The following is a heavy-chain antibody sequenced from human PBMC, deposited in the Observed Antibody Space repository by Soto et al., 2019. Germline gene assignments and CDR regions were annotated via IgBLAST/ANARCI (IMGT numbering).Heavy chain of an antibody. J-gene: IGHJ4*02. CDR2: INQDGSEK. CDR1: GITFSRYW. Sequence: EVQLVQSGGGLVQPGGSLRLSCEASGITFSRYWMTWVRLAPGKGLEWVGKINQDGSEKYYVDSVKGRFSMSRDNAKNSLYLQMNSLQPEATAVYYCARGYGISPLFESYLDYWGQGTLVTVSS. V-gene: IGHV3-7*04. CDR3: ARGYGISPLFESYLDY. D-gene: IGHD2-15*01.